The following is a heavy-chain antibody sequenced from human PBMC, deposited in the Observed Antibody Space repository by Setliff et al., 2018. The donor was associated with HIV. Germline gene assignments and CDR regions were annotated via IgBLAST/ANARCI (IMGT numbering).Heavy chain of an antibody. D-gene: IGHD3-22*01. CDR2: IIPIFGTA. V-gene: IGHV1-69*05. Sequence: SVKVSCKASGGTFSSYAISWVRQAPGQGLEWMGGIIPIFGTANYAQKFQGRVTITTDESTSTAYMELSSLRSEDTAVYYCARDLYYDSSGYNGDYWGQGTLVTVSS. CDR1: GGTFSSYA. CDR3: ARDLYYDSSGYNGDY. J-gene: IGHJ4*02.